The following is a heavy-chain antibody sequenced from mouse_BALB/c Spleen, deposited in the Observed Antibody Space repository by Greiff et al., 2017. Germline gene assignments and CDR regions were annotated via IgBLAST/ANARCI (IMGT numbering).Heavy chain of an antibody. J-gene: IGHJ3*01. CDR2: IYPGNSDT. V-gene: IGHV1-5*01. CDR1: GYTFTSYW. D-gene: IGHD1-1*01. CDR3: TRDYGKGAWFAY. Sequence: DVQLQESGTVLARPGASVKMSCKASGYTFTSYWMHWVKQRPGQGLEWIGAIYPGNSDTSYNQKFKGKAKLTAVTSTSAAYMELSSLTNEDSAVFCCTRDYGKGAWFAYWGQGTLVTVSA.